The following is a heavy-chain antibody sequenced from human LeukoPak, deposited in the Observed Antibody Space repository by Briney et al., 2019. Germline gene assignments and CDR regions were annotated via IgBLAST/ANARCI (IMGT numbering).Heavy chain of an antibody. CDR2: ISGSGRSA. CDR1: GFTFSSYA. Sequence: PGGSLRLSCAASGFTFSSYAMSWVRQAPGRGLEWVSAISGSGRSAYYADSVKGRFTISRDNSKNTLYLQMNSLRAEDTGIYYCAKETRIYYYGLDVWGQGTTVTVS. CDR3: AKETRIYYYGLDV. V-gene: IGHV3-23*01. D-gene: IGHD2-15*01. J-gene: IGHJ6*02.